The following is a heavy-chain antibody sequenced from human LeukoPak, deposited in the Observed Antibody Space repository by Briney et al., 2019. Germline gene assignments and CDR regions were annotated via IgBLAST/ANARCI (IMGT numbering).Heavy chain of an antibody. CDR2: IYYSGST. J-gene: IGHJ4*02. V-gene: IGHV4-39*07. D-gene: IGHD3-22*01. CDR3: ASFSWSGAPTYYYDSSGSHSRKFTSSY. Sequence: SETLSLTCTVSGGSISSSSYYWGWIRQPPGKGLEWIGSIYYSGSTYYNPSLKSRVTISVDTSKNQFSLKLSSVTAADTAVYYCASFSWSGAPTYYYDSSGSHSRKFTSSYWGQGTLVTVSS. CDR1: GGSISSSSYY.